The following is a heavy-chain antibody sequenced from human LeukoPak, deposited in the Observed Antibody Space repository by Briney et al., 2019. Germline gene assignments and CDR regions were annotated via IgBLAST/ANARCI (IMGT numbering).Heavy chain of an antibody. J-gene: IGHJ4*02. CDR3: ASPAAGTLTPVFDY. CDR2: IIPIFGTA. Sequence: SVKVSCQPSGGTFSSYAISWVRQTPGQGFEWMGGIIPIFGTANYAQKFQGRVTITADESTSTAYMELSSLRSEDTAVYYCASPAAGTLTPVFDYWGQGTLVTVSS. CDR1: GGTFSSYA. V-gene: IGHV1-69*13. D-gene: IGHD6-13*01.